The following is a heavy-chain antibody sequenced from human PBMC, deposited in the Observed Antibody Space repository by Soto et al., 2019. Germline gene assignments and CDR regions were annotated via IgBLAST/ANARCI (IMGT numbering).Heavy chain of an antibody. V-gene: IGHV4-59*01. CDR2: VHNSGSTNSGST. J-gene: IGHJ1*01. D-gene: IGHD4-17*01. CDR3: AGHGDYAWYCQQ. CDR1: GGSISSYY. Sequence: SETLSLTCTVSGGSISSYYWSWIRQPPGKGLEWIGDVHNSGSTNSGSTNYNPSLKSRVTISVDTSKNQFSLKLSSVTAADTAVYYCAGHGDYAWYCQQWGQGTLVTVSS.